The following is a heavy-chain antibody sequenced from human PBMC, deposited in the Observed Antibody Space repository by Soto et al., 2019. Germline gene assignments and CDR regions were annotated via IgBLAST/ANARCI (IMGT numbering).Heavy chain of an antibody. Sequence: GGSLRLSCTVSGFAFNNYGINWVRQSPGKGLEWVSSISKSDYTYYSDSVKGRFTISRDNAKNSVYIQMNTLRVEDTAVYYCAREDSIIIPAVSDFWGQGTLVTVSS. D-gene: IGHD2-2*01. CDR2: ISKSDYT. CDR1: GFAFNNYG. J-gene: IGHJ4*02. V-gene: IGHV3-21*01. CDR3: AREDSIIIPAVSDF.